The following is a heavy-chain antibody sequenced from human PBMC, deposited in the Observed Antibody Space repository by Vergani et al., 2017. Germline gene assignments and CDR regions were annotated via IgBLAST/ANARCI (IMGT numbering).Heavy chain of an antibody. J-gene: IGHJ4*01. CDR2: INSQNGQT. CDR3: ARDSGHIGIGADC. Sequence: QVQLVQSEAEVKKPGASVKVSCKTSGYTFNRYGISWVRLAPGQGLEWMGWINSQNGQTYYAQRLQGRVTMTTDTSTSTAYMELRSLKFDDTAVYYCARDSGHIGIGADCWGQGTLVTVSS. V-gene: IGHV1-18*01. D-gene: IGHD1-26*01. CDR1: GYTFNRYG.